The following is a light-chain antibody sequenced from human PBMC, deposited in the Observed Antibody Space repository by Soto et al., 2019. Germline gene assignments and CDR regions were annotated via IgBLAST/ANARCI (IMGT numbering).Light chain of an antibody. CDR2: DAS. V-gene: IGKV3-11*01. CDR3: QHRSNWPPT. CDR1: QSVSSY. J-gene: IGKJ4*01. Sequence: EIVLTQSPATLSLSPGERATLSCRASQSVSSYLAWYQQKSGQAPRLLIFDASNRATGIPARFSGSGSGTDFTLNISSLEPEDFAVYYCQHRSNWPPTFGGGTKVEIK.